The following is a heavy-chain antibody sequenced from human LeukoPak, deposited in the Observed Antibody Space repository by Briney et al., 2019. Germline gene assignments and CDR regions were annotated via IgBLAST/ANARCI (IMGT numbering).Heavy chain of an antibody. CDR2: IYHSGST. CDR3: ARVDYEGIVVVPAANWADY. CDR1: GYSISSGYY. V-gene: IGHV4-38-2*02. J-gene: IGHJ4*02. Sequence: SETLSLTCTVSGYSISSGYYWGWIRQPPGKGLEWIGSIYHSGSTYYNPSLKSRVTISVDTSKNQFSLKLSSVTAADTAVYYCARVDYEGIVVVPAANWADYWGQGTLVTVSS. D-gene: IGHD2-2*01.